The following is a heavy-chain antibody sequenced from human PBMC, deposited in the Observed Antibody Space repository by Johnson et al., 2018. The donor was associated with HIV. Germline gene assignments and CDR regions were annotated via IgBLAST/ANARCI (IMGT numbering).Heavy chain of an antibody. Sequence: QVQLVESGGGVVQPGRSLRLSCAASGFIFSSYAMHWVRQAPGKGLEWVAVISHDGNNKYYADSVQGRFTISSDIFKNTLYLQMNSLRAEDTAVYYCARERNSGSYLFSDAFDIWGQGTMVTVSS. CDR3: ARERNSGSYLFSDAFDI. V-gene: IGHV3-30*04. CDR1: GFIFSSYA. D-gene: IGHD1-26*01. J-gene: IGHJ3*02. CDR2: ISHDGNNK.